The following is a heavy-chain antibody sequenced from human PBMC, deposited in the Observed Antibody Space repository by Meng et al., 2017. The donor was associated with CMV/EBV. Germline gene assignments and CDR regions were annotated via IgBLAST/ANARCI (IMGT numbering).Heavy chain of an antibody. D-gene: IGHD1-26*01. J-gene: IGHJ4*02. CDR1: GGTFSSYA. Sequence: SVKFSCKASGGTFSSYAISWVRQAPGQGLEWMGVIIPIFVTANYAQKFQGRVTITTNESTSTAYMELSSLISEDTAVYYCARNVGGDFWGQGTLVTVSS. V-gene: IGHV1-69*05. CDR2: IIPIFVTA. CDR3: ARNVGGDF.